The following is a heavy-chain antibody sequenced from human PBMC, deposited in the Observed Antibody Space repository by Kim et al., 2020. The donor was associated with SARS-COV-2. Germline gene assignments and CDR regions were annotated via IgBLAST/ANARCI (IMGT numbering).Heavy chain of an antibody. J-gene: IGHJ3*02. Sequence: RFTISRDNSKNTVYLQMNSLRAEDTAVYYCARVTRITIFGVVIYSDAFDIWGQGTMVTVSS. CDR3: ARVTRITIFGVVIYSDAFDI. D-gene: IGHD3-3*01. V-gene: IGHV3-30*01.